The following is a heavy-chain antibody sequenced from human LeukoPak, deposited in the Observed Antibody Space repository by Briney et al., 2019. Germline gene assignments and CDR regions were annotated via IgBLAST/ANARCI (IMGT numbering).Heavy chain of an antibody. Sequence: PSETLSLTCTVSRGSISSFYWSWIRQPPGKGLEYIGYISYSETTSYNPSLKSRVTISVDTSKNQFSLKLTSVTAADTAVYYCARDKGLPQAFDIWGQGTMVTVSS. J-gene: IGHJ3*02. V-gene: IGHV4-59*01. D-gene: IGHD5/OR15-5a*01. CDR3: ARDKGLPQAFDI. CDR1: RGSISSFY. CDR2: ISYSETT.